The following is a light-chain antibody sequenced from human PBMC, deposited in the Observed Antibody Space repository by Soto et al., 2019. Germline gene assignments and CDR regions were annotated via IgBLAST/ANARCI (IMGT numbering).Light chain of an antibody. Sequence: EIVMTQSPATLSVSPGERATLSCKASQSVTGNLAWYQQKPGQGPRLLIYGASTRATGIPARFSGSGSGTEFTLTISSLQSEDFAVYYCHQYDNWPPGTFGQGTKLEIK. CDR2: GAS. CDR3: HQYDNWPPGT. J-gene: IGKJ2*02. CDR1: QSVTGN. V-gene: IGKV3-15*01.